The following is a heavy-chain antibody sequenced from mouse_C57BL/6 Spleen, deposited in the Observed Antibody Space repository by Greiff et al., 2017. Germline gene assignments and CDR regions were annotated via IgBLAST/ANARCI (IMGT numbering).Heavy chain of an antibody. CDR1: GYTFTDYE. D-gene: IGHD4-1*01. CDR2: IDPETGGT. V-gene: IGHV1-15*01. Sequence: LVESGAELVRPGASVTLSCKASGYTFTDYEMHWVKQTPVHGLEWIGAIDPETGGTAYNQKFKGKAILTADKSSSTAYMELRSLTSEDSAVYYCTRCLGLGGDYWGQGTTLTVSS. J-gene: IGHJ2*01. CDR3: TRCLGLGGDY.